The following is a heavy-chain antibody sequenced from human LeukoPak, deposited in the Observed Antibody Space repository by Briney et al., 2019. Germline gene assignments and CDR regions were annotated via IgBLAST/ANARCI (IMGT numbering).Heavy chain of an antibody. V-gene: IGHV1-2*04. J-gene: IGHJ4*02. D-gene: IGHD6-19*01. CDR2: INPNSGGT. CDR3: ARSLDSSGWTFYY. CDR1: GYTFTGYY. Sequence: GASVKVSCKASGYTFTGYYMHWVRQAPGQGLEWMGWINPNSGGTNYAQKFQGWVTMTRDTSISTAYMELSRLRSDDTAVYCCARSLDSSGWTFYYWGQGTLVTVSS.